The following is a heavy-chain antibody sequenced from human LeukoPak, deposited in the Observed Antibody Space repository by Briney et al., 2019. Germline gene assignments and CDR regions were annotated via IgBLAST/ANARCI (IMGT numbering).Heavy chain of an antibody. V-gene: IGHV3-66*01. CDR2: IYSGGST. CDR3: ASFSATVTTTGYYGMDV. CDR1: GFTVSSNY. D-gene: IGHD4-17*01. J-gene: IGHJ6*02. Sequence: GGFLRLSCAASGFTVSSNYMSWVRQAPGKGLEWVSVIYSGGSTYYADSVKGRFTISRDNSKNTLYLQMNSLRAEDTAVYYCASFSATVTTTGYYGMDVWGQGTTVTVSS.